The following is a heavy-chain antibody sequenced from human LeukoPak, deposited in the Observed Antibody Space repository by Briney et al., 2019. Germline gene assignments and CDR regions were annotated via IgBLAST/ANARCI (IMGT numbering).Heavy chain of an antibody. CDR1: GGSISSGGYY. D-gene: IGHD2-15*01. Sequence: SQTLSLTCTVSGGSISSGGYYWSWIRQHPGKGLEWIGYIYYSGSTYYNPSLKSRVTISVDTSKNQFSLKLSSVTAADTAVYYCGGYCSGGSCCNWFDPWGQGTLVTVSA. V-gene: IGHV4-31*03. CDR3: GGYCSGGSCCNWFDP. CDR2: IYYSGST. J-gene: IGHJ5*02.